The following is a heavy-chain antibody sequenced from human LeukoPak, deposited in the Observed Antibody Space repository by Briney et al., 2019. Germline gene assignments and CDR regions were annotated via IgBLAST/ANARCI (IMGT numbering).Heavy chain of an antibody. CDR1: GGSISSYY. Sequence: PSETLSLTCTVSGGSISSYYWSWIRQPPGKGLEWIGYIHCSGGITYYNPSLKSRVTISVDTSKNQFSLSLSSVTAADTAVYYCARITFVVEGYGMGVWGQGATVTVSS. V-gene: IGHV4-59*08. CDR2: IHCSGGIT. J-gene: IGHJ6*02. CDR3: ARITFVVEGYGMGV. D-gene: IGHD2-21*01.